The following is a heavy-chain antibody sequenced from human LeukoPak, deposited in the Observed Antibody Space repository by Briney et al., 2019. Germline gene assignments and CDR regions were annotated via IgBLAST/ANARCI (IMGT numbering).Heavy chain of an antibody. CDR3: ARIVGATWDY. Sequence: EGSLRLSCAASGFTFSSYEGNWVRQAPGKGLECVSYISTSGTTIYHADSVKGRFTISRHNAKNSLYLQMNSLRAEDTAIYYCARIVGATWDYWGQGTLVTVSS. CDR2: ISTSGTTI. CDR1: GFTFSSYE. V-gene: IGHV3-48*03. D-gene: IGHD1-26*01. J-gene: IGHJ4*02.